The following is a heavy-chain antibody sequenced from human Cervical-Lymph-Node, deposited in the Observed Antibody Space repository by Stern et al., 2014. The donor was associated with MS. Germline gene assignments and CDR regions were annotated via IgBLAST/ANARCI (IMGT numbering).Heavy chain of an antibody. CDR3: ARTDILLIDH. CDR2: IHYRGNT. D-gene: IGHD3-10*01. V-gene: IGHV4-30-4*01. J-gene: IGHJ5*02. Sequence: QVQLVESGPGLVKPSQTLSLSCTVSGASIRRDDYYWTWIRQTPGKGLEWIGYIHYRGNTYYSPSLRIRVTISVDTSKNQFSLKLSSVTAADTAVYYCARTDILLIDHWGQGTLVTVSS. CDR1: GASIRRDDYY.